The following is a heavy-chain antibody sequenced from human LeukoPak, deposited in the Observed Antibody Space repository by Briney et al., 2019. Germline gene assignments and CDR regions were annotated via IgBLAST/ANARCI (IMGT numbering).Heavy chain of an antibody. Sequence: ASVKVSCKASGYTFTSYGIGWVRQAPGQGLEWMGWISAYNGNTDHAQKLQGRVTMTTDTSTSTAYMELRSLSSDDTAVYYCARGEYCTSTSCYHSFGAFDIWGQGTMVTVSS. CDR3: ARGEYCTSTSCYHSFGAFDI. J-gene: IGHJ3*02. CDR1: GYTFTSYG. V-gene: IGHV1-18*01. CDR2: ISAYNGNT. D-gene: IGHD2-2*01.